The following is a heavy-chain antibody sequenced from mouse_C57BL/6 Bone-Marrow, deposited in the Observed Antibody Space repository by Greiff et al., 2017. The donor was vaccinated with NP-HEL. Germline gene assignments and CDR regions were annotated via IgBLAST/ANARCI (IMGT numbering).Heavy chain of an antibody. D-gene: IGHD1-1*01. CDR3: ARRGGSSLSYAMDY. V-gene: IGHV14-2*01. J-gene: IGHJ4*01. CDR2: IDPEDGET. Sequence: EVMLVESGAELVKPGASVKLSCTASGFNIKDYYMHWVKQRTEQGLEWIGRIDPEDGETKYAPTFQGKATITADTSSNTAYLQLSSLTSEDTAVCYCARRGGSSLSYAMDYWGQGTSVTVSS. CDR1: GFNIKDYY.